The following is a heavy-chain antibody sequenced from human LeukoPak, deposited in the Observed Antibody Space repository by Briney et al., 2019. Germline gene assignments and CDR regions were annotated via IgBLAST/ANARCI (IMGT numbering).Heavy chain of an antibody. Sequence: GGSLRLSCAASGFTFNSYAMSWVRQAPGKGLEWVSAISGSGGSTYYADSVKGRFTISRDNSKNTLYLQMNSLRAEDTAVYYCANLGYFDWLLSDHFDYWGQGTLVTVSS. CDR2: ISGSGGST. J-gene: IGHJ4*02. CDR3: ANLGYFDWLLSDHFDY. D-gene: IGHD3-9*01. V-gene: IGHV3-23*01. CDR1: GFTFNSYA.